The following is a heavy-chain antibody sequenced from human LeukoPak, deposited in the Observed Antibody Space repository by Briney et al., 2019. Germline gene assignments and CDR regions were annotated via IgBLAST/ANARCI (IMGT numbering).Heavy chain of an antibody. CDR1: GFTFSSYA. CDR2: ISYDGSNK. J-gene: IGHJ4*02. D-gene: IGHD6-13*01. V-gene: IGHV3-30*04. Sequence: GGSLRLSCAASGFTFSSYAMHWVRQAPGKGLEWVAVISYDGSNKYYADSVKGRFTISRDNSKNTLYLQMNSLRAEDTAVYYCARASSSWYYFDYGGQGTLVTVSA. CDR3: ARASSSWYYFDY.